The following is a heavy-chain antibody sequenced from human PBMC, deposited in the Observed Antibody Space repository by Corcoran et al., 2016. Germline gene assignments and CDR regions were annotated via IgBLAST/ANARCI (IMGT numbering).Heavy chain of an antibody. D-gene: IGHD2-15*01. CDR1: GFSLSTSGMC. J-gene: IGHJ6*02. Sequence: QVTLRESGPALVKPTQTLTLTCTFSGFSLSTSGMCVSWIRQPPGKALEWLALIDWDDDKYYSTSLKTRLTISKDTSKNQVVLTMTNMDPVDTATYYCARIRSYSAPYGMDVWGQGTTVTVSS. V-gene: IGHV2-70*01. CDR3: ARIRSYSAPYGMDV. CDR2: IDWDDDK.